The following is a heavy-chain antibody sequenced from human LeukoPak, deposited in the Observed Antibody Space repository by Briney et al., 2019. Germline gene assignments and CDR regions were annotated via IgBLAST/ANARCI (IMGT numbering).Heavy chain of an antibody. CDR2: INHSGST. CDR1: GGSFSGYY. CDR3: ARGAAVAGIYYYYMDV. Sequence: SETLSLTCAVYGGSFSGYYWSWIRQPPGKGLEWIGEINHSGSTNYNPSLKSRVTISVDTSKNQFSLKLSSVTAADTAVYYCARGAAVAGIYYYYMDVWGKGTTVTVSS. V-gene: IGHV4-34*01. D-gene: IGHD6-19*01. J-gene: IGHJ6*03.